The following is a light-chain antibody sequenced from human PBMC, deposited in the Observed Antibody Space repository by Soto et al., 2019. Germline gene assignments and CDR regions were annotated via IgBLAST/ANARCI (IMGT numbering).Light chain of an antibody. CDR1: QSVSSSY. CDR2: GPS. V-gene: IGKV3-20*01. J-gene: IGKJ4*01. CDR3: QQYASSLGLT. Sequence: EIVLTQSPGTLSLSPGERATLSCRASQSVSSSYLAWYQQKPGQAPRLLIYGPSSRATGLPDRFSGSGSGTDISLTIRRLEPEDFAGYYCQQYASSLGLTFGGGTKVEIK.